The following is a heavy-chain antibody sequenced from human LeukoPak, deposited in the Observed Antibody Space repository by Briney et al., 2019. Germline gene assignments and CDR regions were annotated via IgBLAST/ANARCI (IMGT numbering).Heavy chain of an antibody. Sequence: PGGSLRLSCAASGFTFSSYSMNWVRQAPGKGLEWVSSISSSSSYIYYADSVKGRFTISRDNAKNSLYLQTNSLRAEDTAVYYCAREIAVAGTRGDYWGQGTLVTVSS. D-gene: IGHD6-19*01. CDR1: GFTFSSYS. CDR3: AREIAVAGTRGDY. J-gene: IGHJ4*02. CDR2: ISSSSSYI. V-gene: IGHV3-21*01.